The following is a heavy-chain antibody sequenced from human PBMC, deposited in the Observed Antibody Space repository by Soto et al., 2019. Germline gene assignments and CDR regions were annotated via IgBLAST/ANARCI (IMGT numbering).Heavy chain of an antibody. CDR1: GFTSSDYG. V-gene: IGHV3-33*01. Sequence: GGSLRLSCAVSGFTSSDYGMHWVRQAPGKGPEWVAVLSHDGSFEDYAESVKGRFAISRDLSRNTMYLQMNSLRAEDTAMYYCARDWNGNLDCWGQGTLVTVSS. CDR3: ARDWNGNLDC. CDR2: LSHDGSFE. J-gene: IGHJ4*02. D-gene: IGHD1-1*01.